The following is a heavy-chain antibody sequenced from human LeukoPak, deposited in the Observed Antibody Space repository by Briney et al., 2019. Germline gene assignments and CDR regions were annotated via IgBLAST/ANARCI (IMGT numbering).Heavy chain of an antibody. D-gene: IGHD4-11*01. CDR3: ARTDYSNYEPFDY. Sequence: EASQTLSLTCTVSGCSISSGGYYWSWIRQHPGKGLEWIGYIYYSGSTYYNPSLKSRVTISVDTPKNQFSLKLSSVTAADTAVYYCARTDYSNYEPFDYWGQGTLVTVSS. V-gene: IGHV4-31*03. CDR1: GCSISSGGYY. J-gene: IGHJ4*02. CDR2: IYYSGST.